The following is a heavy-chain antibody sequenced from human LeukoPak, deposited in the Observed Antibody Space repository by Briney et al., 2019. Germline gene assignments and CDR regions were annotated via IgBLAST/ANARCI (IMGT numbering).Heavy chain of an antibody. Sequence: PGGTLRLSCAASGFTFSSYAMHWVRQAPGKGLEWVAVISYDGSNKYYADSVKGRFTISRDNSKNTLYLQMNSLRAEDTAVYYCARALTESPTWVTDGFDIWGQGTMVTVSS. D-gene: IGHD1-14*01. J-gene: IGHJ3*02. CDR1: GFTFSSYA. V-gene: IGHV3-30*04. CDR3: ARALTESPTWVTDGFDI. CDR2: ISYDGSNK.